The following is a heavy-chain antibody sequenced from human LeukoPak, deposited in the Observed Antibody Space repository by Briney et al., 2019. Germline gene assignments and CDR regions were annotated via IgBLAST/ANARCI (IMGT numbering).Heavy chain of an antibody. J-gene: IGHJ4*02. D-gene: IGHD2-2*01. Sequence: ASVKVSCKASGYSFADYYMHWVRQAPGQGLEWMGWIKPNSGGTRSAQKFQGRVTMTRDTSISTAYMELSRLRSDDTAVYYCANFVVIPAAMYRVAYWGQGTLVTVSS. V-gene: IGHV1-2*02. CDR3: ANFVVIPAAMYRVAY. CDR2: IKPNSGGT. CDR1: GYSFADYY.